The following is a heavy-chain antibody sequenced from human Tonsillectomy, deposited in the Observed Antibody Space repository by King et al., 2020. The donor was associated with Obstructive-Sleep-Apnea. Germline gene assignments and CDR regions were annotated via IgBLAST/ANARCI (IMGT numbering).Heavy chain of an antibody. J-gene: IGHJ6*02. CDR3: VKGPKVYGMGV. Sequence: VQLVESGGGLVKPGGSLRLSCAASGFTFSNAWMTWVRQAPGKGLEWVGRIKRKSDGGTTEDAAPVKDRFTISRDDSKNTGYLQTNSLKIEDTALYYCVKGPKVYGMGVWGQGTTVTVSS. CDR1: GFTFSNAW. V-gene: IGHV3-15*01. CDR2: IKRKSDGGTT.